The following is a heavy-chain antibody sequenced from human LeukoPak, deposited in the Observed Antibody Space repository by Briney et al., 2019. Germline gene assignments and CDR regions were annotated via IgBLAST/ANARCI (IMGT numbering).Heavy chain of an antibody. CDR1: GFTFSSYS. J-gene: IGHJ5*02. D-gene: IGHD4-11*01. V-gene: IGHV3-21*01. CDR3: ARFVYSNLWESWFDP. CDR2: ISSSSSYI. Sequence: MSGGSLRLSCAASGFTFSSYSMNWVRQAPGKGLEWVSSISSSSSYIYYADSVKGRFTISRDNAKNSLYLQMNSLRAEDTAVYYCARFVYSNLWESWFDPWGQGTLVTVSS.